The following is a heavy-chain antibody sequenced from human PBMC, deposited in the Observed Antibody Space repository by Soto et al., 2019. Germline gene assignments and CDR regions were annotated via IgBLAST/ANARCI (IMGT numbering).Heavy chain of an antibody. V-gene: IGHV3-66*01. CDR3: AREAVFGLTMHYYHYMDV. CDR1: GFSVSSNY. D-gene: IGHD3-3*01. J-gene: IGHJ6*03. Sequence: GGSLRLSCAASGFSVSSNYMSWIRQAPEKGLEWVSVVYRSGDTNYADSVKGRFTISRDTSKNTLYLHMNSLRADDTAVYYCAREAVFGLTMHYYHYMDVWGKGTTVTVAS. CDR2: VYRSGDT.